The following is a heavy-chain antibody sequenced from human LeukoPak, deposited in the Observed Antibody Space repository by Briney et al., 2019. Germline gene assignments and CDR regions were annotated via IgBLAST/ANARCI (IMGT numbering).Heavy chain of an antibody. J-gene: IGHJ6*02. CDR2: ISYSGGT. V-gene: IGHV4-59*12. D-gene: IGHD1-14*01. Sequence: SETLSLTCTVSGGSISRYYWSWIRQPPGKGLEWIGYISYSGGTNYNPSHKSRVTISVDTSKNQHSLKLSSVTAADTAVYYCAREARGAGRKGYYFYGLDVWGQGTTVTVSS. CDR1: GGSISRYY. CDR3: AREARGAGRKGYYFYGLDV.